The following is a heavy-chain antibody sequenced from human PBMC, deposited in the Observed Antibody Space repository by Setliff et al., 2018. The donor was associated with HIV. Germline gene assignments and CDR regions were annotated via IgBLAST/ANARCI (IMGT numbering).Heavy chain of an antibody. V-gene: IGHV4-4*08. D-gene: IGHD3-10*01. Sequence: LSLTCTVPGDSISSYYWSWIRQPPGKGLEWIGYIYTSVITDYNPSLKSRVTISGDTSKNQFSLKLSSVTAADTAVYYCARDRRGYYYGSGSCYMDVWGTGTTVTVSS. J-gene: IGHJ6*03. CDR2: IYTSVIT. CDR3: ARDRRGYYYGSGSCYMDV. CDR1: GDSISSYY.